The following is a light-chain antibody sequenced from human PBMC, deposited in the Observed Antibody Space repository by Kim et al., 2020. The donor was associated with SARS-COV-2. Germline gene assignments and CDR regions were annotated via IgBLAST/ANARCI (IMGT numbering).Light chain of an antibody. J-gene: IGLJ2*01. CDR2: GNS. Sequence: GQVATTSCTGSSSNIGAGYDVHWYQPRPGTAPKLLIYGNSNRPSGVPDRFSGSKSGTSASLAITGLQAEDEADYYCQSYDSSLREVFGGGTQLTVL. CDR1: SSNIGAGYD. V-gene: IGLV1-40*01. CDR3: QSYDSSLREV.